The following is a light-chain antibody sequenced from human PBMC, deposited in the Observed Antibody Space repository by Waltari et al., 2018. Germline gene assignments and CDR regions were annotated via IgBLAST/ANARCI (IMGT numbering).Light chain of an antibody. CDR2: CAS. CDR1: QSHLNSANENNY. Sequence: DIVLTHSPDVLALSPRESANIQCKSSQSHLNSANENNYLTWYQQKPGQPPRLLIYCASTRESGVPDRFSGSGSGTDFTLTISSLQAEDVATYYCQQYSSTPWTFGQGTKVEIK. V-gene: IGKV4-1*01. CDR3: QQYSSTPWT. J-gene: IGKJ1*01.